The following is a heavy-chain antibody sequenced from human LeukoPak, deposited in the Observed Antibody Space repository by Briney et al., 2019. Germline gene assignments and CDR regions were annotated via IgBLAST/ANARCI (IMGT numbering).Heavy chain of an antibody. Sequence: ASVKVSCKASGYTFTSYDINWVRQATGQGLEWMGWMNPNSGNTGYAQKFQGRVTMTRNTSISTAYMELSSLRSEDTTVYYCARVSGLRGGNWFDPWGQGTLVTVSS. J-gene: IGHJ5*02. CDR1: GYTFTSYD. CDR2: MNPNSGNT. CDR3: ARVSGLRGGNWFDP. D-gene: IGHD3-10*01. V-gene: IGHV1-8*01.